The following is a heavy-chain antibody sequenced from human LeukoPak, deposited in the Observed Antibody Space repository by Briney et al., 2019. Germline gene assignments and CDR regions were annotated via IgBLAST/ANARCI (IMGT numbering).Heavy chain of an antibody. CDR2: ISNSGGRT. D-gene: IGHD5-12*01. J-gene: IGHJ4*02. Sequence: GGSLRLSCAASGFTFSSYAMSWVRQAPGKGLEWVSSISNSGGRTFYTDSVKGRFTISRDNSKITLYLQMNSLRAEDTAVYYCAKSYNGYESKPDYWGPGTLVTVSS. V-gene: IGHV3-23*01. CDR3: AKSYNGYESKPDY. CDR1: GFTFSSYA.